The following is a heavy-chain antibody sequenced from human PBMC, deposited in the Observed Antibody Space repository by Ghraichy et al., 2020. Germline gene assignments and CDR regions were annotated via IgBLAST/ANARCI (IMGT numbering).Heavy chain of an antibody. V-gene: IGHV3-74*01. Sequence: GGSLRLSCAASGFSFSGYWMHWVRQAPGKGLLWVSRINSDGSSTSYADSVKGRFAISRDNAKNTLYLQMNSLRAEDTAVYYCARVRDSSGWHYFDFWGQGSLVTVSS. CDR2: INSDGSST. D-gene: IGHD6-19*01. J-gene: IGHJ4*02. CDR3: ARVRDSSGWHYFDF. CDR1: GFSFSGYW.